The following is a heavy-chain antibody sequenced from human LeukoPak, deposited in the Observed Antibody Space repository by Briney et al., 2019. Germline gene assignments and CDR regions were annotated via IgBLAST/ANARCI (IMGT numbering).Heavy chain of an antibody. CDR2: IYYSGST. Sequence: SETLSLTCTVSGGSISSSSYYWGWIRQPPEKGLEWIGSIYYSGSTYYNPSLKSRVTISVDTSKNQFSLKLSSVTAADTAVYYCARTEWELVPTLFDYWGQGTLVTVSS. CDR3: ARTEWELVPTLFDY. V-gene: IGHV4-39*07. J-gene: IGHJ4*02. CDR1: GGSISSSSYY. D-gene: IGHD1-26*01.